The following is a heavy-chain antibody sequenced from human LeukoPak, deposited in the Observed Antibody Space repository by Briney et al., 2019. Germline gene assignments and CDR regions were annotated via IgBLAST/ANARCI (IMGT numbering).Heavy chain of an antibody. CDR2: MYFGGSS. CDR3: TRASRGYSYGFAEY. V-gene: IGHV4-59*01. D-gene: IGHD5-18*01. Sequence: PSETLSLTCTVSGGSISSYYWSWIRQAPGKGLEWIGYMYFGGSSNYNPSLKSRVTISVDTSKNQLSLNLNSVTAADTAVYYCTRASRGYSYGFAEYWGQGTLVTVSS. CDR1: GGSISSYY. J-gene: IGHJ4*02.